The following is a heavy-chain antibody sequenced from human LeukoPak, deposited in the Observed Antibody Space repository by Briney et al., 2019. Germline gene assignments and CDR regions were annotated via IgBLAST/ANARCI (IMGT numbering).Heavy chain of an antibody. CDR2: INPSSAVT. Sequence: ASVKVSCKASGYTFTGYYTHLVRQAPGRGLEWMGRINPSSAVTNYAQRFQGRVTVTRDTSISTAYMELSRLRSDDTAVYYCARLSGDVTEGWFDPWGQGTLVTVSS. D-gene: IGHD7-27*01. CDR1: GYTFTGYY. V-gene: IGHV1-2*06. J-gene: IGHJ5*02. CDR3: ARLSGDVTEGWFDP.